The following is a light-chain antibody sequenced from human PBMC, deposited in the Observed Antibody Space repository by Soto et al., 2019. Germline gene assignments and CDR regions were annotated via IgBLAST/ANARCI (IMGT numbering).Light chain of an antibody. CDR3: SSLTRSNSVV. V-gene: IGLV2-14*03. Sequence: QSALTQPASVSGSPVQSITISCTGTSSDVGAYNYVSWYQQHPDKVPKLMIYDVSDRPSGVSNRFSGSKSGNTASLTISGLQEDDEDDYYCSSLTRSNSVVFGAGTKLTVL. J-gene: IGLJ1*01. CDR1: SSDVGAYNY. CDR2: DVS.